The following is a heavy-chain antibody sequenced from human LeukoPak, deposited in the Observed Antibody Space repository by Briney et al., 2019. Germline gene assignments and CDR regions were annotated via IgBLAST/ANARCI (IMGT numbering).Heavy chain of an antibody. CDR3: ARELRYDNSDSGAF. D-gene: IGHD3-22*01. CDR2: IYYSGST. Sequence: SQTLSLTCTVSGVSISSGGYYWSWIRQHPGKGLEWIGYIYYSGSTYYNPSLKSRVTISVDTSKNQFSLKLTSVTAADTALYYCARELRYDNSDSGAFWGQGTVVTVSS. V-gene: IGHV4-31*03. J-gene: IGHJ3*01. CDR1: GVSISSGGYY.